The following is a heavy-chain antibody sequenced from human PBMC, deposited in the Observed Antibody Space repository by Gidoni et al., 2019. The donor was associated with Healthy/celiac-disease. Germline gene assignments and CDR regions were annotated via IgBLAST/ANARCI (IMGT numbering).Heavy chain of an antibody. CDR1: GCTFADYT. V-gene: IGHV3-43*01. J-gene: IGHJ4*02. Sequence: EVQLVESGGVVVQPGGSLRLSCAASGCTFADYTMHWVRQAPGKGLELVALISWDGGSTYYADSVKGRFTISRDNSKNSLYLQMNSLRTEDTALYYCAKGSIVATNYYFDYWGQGTLVTVSS. CDR2: ISWDGGST. D-gene: IGHD5-12*01. CDR3: AKGSIVATNYYFDY.